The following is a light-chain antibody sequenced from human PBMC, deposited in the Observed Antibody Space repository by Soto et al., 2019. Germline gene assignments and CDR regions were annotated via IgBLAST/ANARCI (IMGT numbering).Light chain of an antibody. J-gene: IGLJ3*02. Sequence: QSALTQPASLSGSPGQTVTISCTGTSSDVGAYNFISWYQQFPGEAPKLIIFEVNRRPAGVSDRFSGSKSGNTASLTISGLPSEDEGHYYCSSYTVRSPWVFGGGTKVTVL. CDR1: SSDVGAYNF. CDR2: EVN. V-gene: IGLV2-14*01. CDR3: SSYTVRSPWV.